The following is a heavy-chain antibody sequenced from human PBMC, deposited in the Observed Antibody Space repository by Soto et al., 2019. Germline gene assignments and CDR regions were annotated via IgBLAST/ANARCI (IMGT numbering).Heavy chain of an antibody. CDR3: VKQLLSLIVVADAFDI. CDR2: ISGSGYNT. CDR1: GFTFSTFG. V-gene: IGHV3-23*01. J-gene: IGHJ3*02. Sequence: GWSLRLSCAASGFTFSTFGVSWVRQAPGKGLEWVSSISGSGYNTFYADSVKGRFTISRDNSNNTVHLLMNNLRADDTALYYCVKQLLSLIVVADAFDIWGQGTRVTV. D-gene: IGHD3-22*01.